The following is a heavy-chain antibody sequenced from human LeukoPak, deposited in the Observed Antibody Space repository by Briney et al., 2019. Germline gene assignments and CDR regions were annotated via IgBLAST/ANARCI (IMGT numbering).Heavy chain of an antibody. D-gene: IGHD3-16*01. CDR1: GFTVSDNY. J-gene: IGHJ4*02. CDR2: TYSAGST. CDR3: ARDGGIWYFDY. V-gene: IGHV3-53*01. Sequence: GGSLRLSCAASGFTVSDNYMSWVRQAPGKGLEWVSITYSAGSTNYADSVKGRFTISRDNSKNTLYLQMSSLRAEDTAVYYCARDGGIWYFDYWGQGTLVTVSS.